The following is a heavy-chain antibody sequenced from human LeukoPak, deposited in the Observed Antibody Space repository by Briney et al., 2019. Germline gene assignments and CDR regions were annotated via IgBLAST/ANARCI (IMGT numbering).Heavy chain of an antibody. V-gene: IGHV4-30-4*01. Sequence: PSETLSLTCSVSGGSVSSGDYYWSWIRQPPGKGLEWIGYIFYSGSTYYNPSLKSRVSISVDTSKNQFSLKLTFVTAADTAVYYCAREMGSTDYWGQGTLVTVPS. D-gene: IGHD3-10*01. CDR1: GGSVSSGDYY. CDR2: IFYSGST. J-gene: IGHJ4*02. CDR3: AREMGSTDY.